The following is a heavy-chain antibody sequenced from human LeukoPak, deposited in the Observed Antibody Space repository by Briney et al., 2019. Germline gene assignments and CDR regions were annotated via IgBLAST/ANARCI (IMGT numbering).Heavy chain of an antibody. J-gene: IGHJ3*01. CDR2: IKQDGSAK. Sequence: GGSLRLSCAASGFTFSSYWMAWVRQAPGKGLEWVANIKQDGSAKNYGDSVRGRFTISRDNSKNSLELQMNSLRVEDTAVYYCARDRGVIFDFWGQGTLVTVSS. CDR3: ARDRGVIFDF. V-gene: IGHV3-7*04. D-gene: IGHD3-10*01. CDR1: GFTFSSYW.